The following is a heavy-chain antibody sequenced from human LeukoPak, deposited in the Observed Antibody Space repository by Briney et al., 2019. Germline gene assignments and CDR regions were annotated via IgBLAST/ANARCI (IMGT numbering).Heavy chain of an antibody. V-gene: IGHV5-51*01. J-gene: IGHJ4*02. Sequence: KLGESLKISCKGSGYSFTSYWIGWVRQMPGKGLKWMGIIYPGDSDTRYSPSFQGQVTISADKSISTAYLQWSSLKASDTAMYYCARFDYYDSSGYTPLDYWGQGTLVTVSS. CDR3: ARFDYYDSSGYTPLDY. CDR2: IYPGDSDT. CDR1: GYSFTSYW. D-gene: IGHD3-22*01.